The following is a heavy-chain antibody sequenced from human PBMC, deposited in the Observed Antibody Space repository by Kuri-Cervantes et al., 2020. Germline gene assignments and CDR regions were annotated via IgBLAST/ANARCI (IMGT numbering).Heavy chain of an antibody. Sequence: LSLTCAASGFTFSSYAMSWVRQAPGKGLEWVSAISGSGGSTYYADSVKGRFTISRDNSKNSLYLQMNSLRAEDTAVYYCARHNDYGDYGGLGYFDYWGQGTLVTVSS. V-gene: IGHV3-23*01. CDR2: ISGSGGST. J-gene: IGHJ4*02. CDR3: ARHNDYGDYGGLGYFDY. D-gene: IGHD4-17*01. CDR1: GFTFSSYA.